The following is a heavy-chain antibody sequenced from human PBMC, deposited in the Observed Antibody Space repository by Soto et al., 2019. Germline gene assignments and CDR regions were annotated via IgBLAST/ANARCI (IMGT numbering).Heavy chain of an antibody. Sequence: PGGSLRLSCAASGFTFSSHAMSWVRQAPGKGLEVVSGISGSGGSSFYADSVKGRFTISRDNSKNTLYLQMNSLTVEDTALYYCARDLANWYFDLWGRGTLVTVSS. CDR3: ARDLANWYFDL. CDR2: ISGSGGSS. V-gene: IGHV3-23*01. CDR1: GFTFSSHA. J-gene: IGHJ2*01.